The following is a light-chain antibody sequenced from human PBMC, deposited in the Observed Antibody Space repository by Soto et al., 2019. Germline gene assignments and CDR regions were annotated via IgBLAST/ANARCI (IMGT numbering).Light chain of an antibody. CDR2: EVT. V-gene: IGLV2-14*01. Sequence: LTQPASVSGSPGRSITISCTGTSSDVGGYNYVSWYQQHPGKAPKLMIYEVTNRPSGVSNRFSGSKSGNTASLTISGLQDEEEADYYCSSYKSRSTLVFGTGTKVTVL. J-gene: IGLJ1*01. CDR1: SSDVGGYNY. CDR3: SSYKSRSTLV.